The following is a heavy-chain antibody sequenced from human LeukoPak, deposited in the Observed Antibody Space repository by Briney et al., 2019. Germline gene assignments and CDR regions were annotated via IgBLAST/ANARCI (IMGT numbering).Heavy chain of an antibody. CDR2: IYHSGST. J-gene: IGHJ5*02. V-gene: IGHV4-38-2*01. Sequence: PSETLSLTCAVSGYSISSGYYCSWIRQPPGKGPEWIGSIYHSGSTYYNPSLKSRVTISVDTSKNQFSLKLSSVTAADTAVYYCARVQSEALGTANWFDPWGQGTLVTVSS. D-gene: IGHD1-7*01. CDR1: GYSISSGYY. CDR3: ARVQSEALGTANWFDP.